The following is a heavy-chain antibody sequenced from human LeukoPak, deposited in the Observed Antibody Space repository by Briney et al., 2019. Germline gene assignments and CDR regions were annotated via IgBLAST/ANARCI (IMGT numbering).Heavy chain of an antibody. Sequence: GGSLRLSCAASGFTFSSYAMSWVRQAPGKGLKWVSVLYHGDRTYYADSVKGRFTISRDSSKNTVYLQMQNLRAEDTAVYYCTRDRDDSSVLHYFDYWGQGALVTVSS. CDR3: TRDRDDSSVLHYFDY. V-gene: IGHV3-66*02. D-gene: IGHD3-22*01. CDR2: LYHGDRT. CDR1: GFTFSSYA. J-gene: IGHJ4*02.